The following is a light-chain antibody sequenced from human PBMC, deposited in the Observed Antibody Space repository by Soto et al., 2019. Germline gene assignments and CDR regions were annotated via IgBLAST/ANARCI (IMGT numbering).Light chain of an antibody. Sequence: EKVMTQSPATLSVSPGERPTPSCRASKSFSSNLAWYQQKPGQAPRLLIYDASTRATGIPARFSGSGSGTEFTLTISSLQSEDLAVYYCQQYDDWPETFGQGTKVEIK. CDR2: DAS. CDR1: KSFSSN. V-gene: IGKV3-15*01. J-gene: IGKJ1*01. CDR3: QQYDDWPET.